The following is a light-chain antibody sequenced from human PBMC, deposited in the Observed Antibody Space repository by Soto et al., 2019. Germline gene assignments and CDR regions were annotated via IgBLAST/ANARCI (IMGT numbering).Light chain of an antibody. J-gene: IGLJ1*01. CDR3: SSYTSSSTYD. V-gene: IGLV2-14*01. CDR2: DVT. Sequence: QSVLTQPASVSGSPGQSITISCTGTRSDVGGYNYVYWHQQHPGKAPKLMIYDVTNRPSGVSDRFSGSKSGNTASLTISGLQAEDVADYYCSSYTSSSTYDFGAGTKLTVL. CDR1: RSDVGGYNY.